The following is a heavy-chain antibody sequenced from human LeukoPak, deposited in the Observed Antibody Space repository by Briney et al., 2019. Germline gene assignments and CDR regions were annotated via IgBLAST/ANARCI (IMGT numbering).Heavy chain of an antibody. V-gene: IGHV1-18*01. CDR2: ISAYNGNT. Sequence: ASVKVSCKASGYTFTSYGIIWVRQAPGQGLEWMGWISAYNGNTNFEQKLQGRVTLTTDTSTSTAYMELRGLRSDDTAVYYCAREYSGNWLYYFDFWGQGTLVTVSS. CDR1: GYTFTSYG. CDR3: AREYSGNWLYYFDF. D-gene: IGHD6-13*01. J-gene: IGHJ4*02.